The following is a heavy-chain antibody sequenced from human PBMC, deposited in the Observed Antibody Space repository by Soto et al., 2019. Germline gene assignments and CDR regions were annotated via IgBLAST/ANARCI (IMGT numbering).Heavy chain of an antibody. V-gene: IGHV3-21*01. CDR1: GFIFSSYR. Sequence: PGGSLRLSCAASGFIFSSYRMNWVRQAPGKGLEWVSSISTRSTYTYYADSVKGRFTISRDNAKNSLYLQMNSLRAEDTAVYYCARDPVGASTYYYFDYWGQGIPVTVSS. D-gene: IGHD1-26*01. CDR2: ISTRSTYT. CDR3: ARDPVGASTYYYFDY. J-gene: IGHJ4*01.